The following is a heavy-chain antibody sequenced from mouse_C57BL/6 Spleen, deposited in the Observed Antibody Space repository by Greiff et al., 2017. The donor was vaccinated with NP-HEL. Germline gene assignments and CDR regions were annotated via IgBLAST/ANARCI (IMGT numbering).Heavy chain of an antibody. J-gene: IGHJ3*01. CDR2: IDPSDSET. V-gene: IGHV1-52*01. CDR1: GYTFTSYW. Sequence: VQLQQSGAELVRPGSSVKLSCKASGYTFTSYWMHWVKQRPIQGLEWIGNIDPSDSETHYNQKFKDKATLTVDKSSSTAYMQLSSLTSEDSAVYYWASRNYDYDGFAYWGQGTLVTVSA. D-gene: IGHD2-4*01. CDR3: ASRNYDYDGFAY.